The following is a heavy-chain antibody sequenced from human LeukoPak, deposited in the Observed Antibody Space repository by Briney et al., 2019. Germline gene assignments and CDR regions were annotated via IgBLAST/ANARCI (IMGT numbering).Heavy chain of an antibody. CDR1: GGSISSGSYY. CDR3: ARARIAVAGIGSFYYFDY. D-gene: IGHD6-19*01. Sequence: SETLSLTCTVSGGSISSGSYYWSWIRQPAGKGLEWIGRIYTSGSTNYNPSLKSRVTISVDTSKNQFSLKLSSVTAADTAVYFCARARIAVAGIGSFYYFDYWGQGTLVTVSS. V-gene: IGHV4-61*02. J-gene: IGHJ4*02. CDR2: IYTSGST.